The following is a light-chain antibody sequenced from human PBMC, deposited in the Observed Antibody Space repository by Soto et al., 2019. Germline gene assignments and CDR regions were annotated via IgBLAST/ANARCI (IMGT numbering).Light chain of an antibody. J-gene: IGKJ1*01. V-gene: IGKV3-15*01. CDR2: GAS. Sequence: EIVLPQAPGTLSASPGVRDTLSCRASQSVSRKLAWYQQKPGQAPRRLFYGASTVATGFPARFSGSGSEPEFTLSISSLQSEDVSVCYCQQYNNGPRTFGQGTKVEI. CDR3: QQYNNGPRT. CDR1: QSVSRK.